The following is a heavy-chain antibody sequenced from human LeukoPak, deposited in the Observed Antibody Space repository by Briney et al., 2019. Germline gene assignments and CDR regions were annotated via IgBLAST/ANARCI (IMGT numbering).Heavy chain of an antibody. CDR1: GGSISSSSCY. D-gene: IGHD3-3*01. Sequence: SETLSLTCTVSGGSISSSSCYWGWIRQPPGQGLEWLGSIKNGGSTYYNPSRKSRVTISVDTSKNQFSLKLSAVTAADTAVYYCARSAPPDDLYYDVWSGYYQGLNYYSMDVWGKGTTVTVSS. J-gene: IGHJ6*03. CDR2: IKNGGST. V-gene: IGHV4-39*01. CDR3: ARSAPPDDLYYDVWSGYYQGLNYYSMDV.